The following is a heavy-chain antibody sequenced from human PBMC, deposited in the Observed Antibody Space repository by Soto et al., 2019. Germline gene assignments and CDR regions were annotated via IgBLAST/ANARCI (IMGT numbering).Heavy chain of an antibody. J-gene: IGHJ4*02. D-gene: IGHD6-19*01. CDR1: GIEFSNYA. V-gene: IGHV3-23*01. CDR2: SSASGRSR. CDR3: AKDGNWLDVYFDV. Sequence: GGTLRRSWVASGIEFSNYAMSWVRQAPGKGLEWVSISSASGRSRDHADSVKGRFTISRDNSKNTLYLHMTNLRAEDTAVYYCAKDGNWLDVYFDVWGQGTPVTVSS.